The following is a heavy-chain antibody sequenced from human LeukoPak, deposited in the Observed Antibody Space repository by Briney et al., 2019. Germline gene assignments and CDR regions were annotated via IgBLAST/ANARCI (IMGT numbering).Heavy chain of an antibody. CDR1: GFTFSGSA. CDR3: TRHVPNSGYANFDY. J-gene: IGHJ4*02. Sequence: GGSLKLSCAASGFTFSGSAMHWVRQASGKGLEWVGRIRSKANSYATAYGASVKGRFTISRDDSKNTAYLQMNSLKTEDTAVYYCTRHVPNSGYANFDYWGQGTLVTVSS. CDR2: IRSKANSYAT. V-gene: IGHV3-73*01. D-gene: IGHD5-12*01.